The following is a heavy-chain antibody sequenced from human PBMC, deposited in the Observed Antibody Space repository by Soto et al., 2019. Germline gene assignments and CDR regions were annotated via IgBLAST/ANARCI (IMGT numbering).Heavy chain of an antibody. J-gene: IGHJ4*02. CDR1: DFSFTSHG. Sequence: GPEVKKPGASMKVSCKAYDFSFTSHGIRWVRQAPGHGLEWMGWISLYNGNTNYAQQFQGRVTMTTDTSTSTAYMELRSLRSDDTAMYFCAIYHLKFFRFDYLGQGTLVTVSS. CDR2: ISLYNGNT. V-gene: IGHV1-18*04. CDR3: AIYHLKFFRFDY. D-gene: IGHD2-2*01.